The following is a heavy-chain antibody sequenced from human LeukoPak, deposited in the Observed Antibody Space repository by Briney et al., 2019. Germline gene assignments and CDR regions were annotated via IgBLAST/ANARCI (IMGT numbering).Heavy chain of an antibody. CDR2: TYYRSAWYN. J-gene: IGHJ5*02. CDR3: ARRLTQYDCFDP. CDR1: GDSVSSNSVT. Sequence: SQTLSLTCAISGDSVSSNSVTWNWIRQSPSRGLEWLGRTYYRSAWYNDYAVSVRGRITVNPDTSKNQFSLHLNSVTPEDTAVYYCARRLTQYDCFDPWGQGILVTVSS. D-gene: IGHD2-2*01. V-gene: IGHV6-1*01.